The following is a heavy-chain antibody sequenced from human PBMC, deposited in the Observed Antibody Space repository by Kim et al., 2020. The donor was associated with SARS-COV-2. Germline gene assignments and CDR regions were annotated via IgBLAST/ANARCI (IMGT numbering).Heavy chain of an antibody. D-gene: IGHD2-2*01. CDR2: INHSGST. CDR3: ARGLGYCSSTSCKRGWFDP. J-gene: IGHJ5*02. CDR1: GGSFSGYY. Sequence: SETLSLTCAVYGGSFSGYYWSWIRQPPGKGLEWIGEINHSGSTNYNPSLKSRVTISVDTSKNQFSLKLSSVTAADTAVYYCARGLGYCSSTSCKRGWFDPWGQGTLVTVSS. V-gene: IGHV4-34*01.